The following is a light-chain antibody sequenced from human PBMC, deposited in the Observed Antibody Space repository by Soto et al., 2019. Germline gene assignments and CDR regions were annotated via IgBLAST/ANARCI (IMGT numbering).Light chain of an antibody. J-gene: IGLJ3*02. V-gene: IGLV1-44*01. CDR2: SDD. Sequence: QSVLTQPPSASGTPGQRVTISCSGSSSNIGSNPVNWYQQLPGTAPKLLIYSDDHRSSGVPDRFSGSKSGTSASLAIDGLQSEDEADYYCASGDDSLGGDWVFGGGTKLTVL. CDR1: SSNIGSNP. CDR3: ASGDDSLGGDWV.